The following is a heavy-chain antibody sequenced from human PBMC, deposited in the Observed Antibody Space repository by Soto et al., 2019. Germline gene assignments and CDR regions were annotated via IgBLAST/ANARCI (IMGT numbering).Heavy chain of an antibody. V-gene: IGHV4-39*01. CDR2: IYYSGST. CDR1: GGSISSGSYY. J-gene: IGHJ4*02. D-gene: IGHD6-19*01. CDR3: ARQGTRAVAGNIDF. Sequence: SETLSLTCTVSGGSISSGSYYWGWIRQPPGKGLEWIGSIYYSGSTYYNPSLKSRVTISVDTSKNQFSLKLSSVTAADTAVYYCARQGTRAVAGNIDFCGQGSLVTAPQ.